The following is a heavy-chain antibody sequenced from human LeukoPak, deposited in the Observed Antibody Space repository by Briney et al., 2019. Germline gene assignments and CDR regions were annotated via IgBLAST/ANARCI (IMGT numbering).Heavy chain of an antibody. CDR2: IIPILGRA. CDR1: GGTFSSYA. Sequence: SLKDSCKASGGTFSSYAISWVRPAPGQGLECMGSIIPILGRANYAQKFQGRVTITADKSTSTAYMELSSLRSEDTAVYYCERDLLGQWTAGGFDYWGQGTLVTVSS. D-gene: IGHD6-19*01. J-gene: IGHJ4*02. V-gene: IGHV1-69*04. CDR3: ERDLLGQWTAGGFDY.